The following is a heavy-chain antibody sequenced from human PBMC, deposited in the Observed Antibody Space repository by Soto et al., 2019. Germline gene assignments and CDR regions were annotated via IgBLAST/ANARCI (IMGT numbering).Heavy chain of an antibody. CDR3: AREPDGSGGSIGWFDP. CDR2: IYYTGTA. CDR1: GGSITTGGYY. V-gene: IGHV4-31*03. Sequence: QVQLQESGPGLVKPSQTLSLICTVSGGSITTGGYYWSWIRQHPGKGLEWIGYIYYTGTAYYNPSLKSRTTVSVDTSKKQFSLRLSSVTAADTAVYYCAREPDGSGGSIGWFDPWGQGTLVTVSS. D-gene: IGHD3-10*01. J-gene: IGHJ5*02.